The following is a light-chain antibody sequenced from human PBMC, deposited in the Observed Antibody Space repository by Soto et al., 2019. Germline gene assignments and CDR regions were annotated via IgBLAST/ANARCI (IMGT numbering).Light chain of an antibody. CDR3: QQSYSTPWT. CDR2: AAS. V-gene: IGKV1-39*01. CDR1: QSISSY. J-gene: IGKJ1*01. Sequence: DIQMTQSPSSLSASVADRVTITCRASQSISSYLNWYQQKPGKAPKLLIYAASSLQSGVPSRFSGSGSGTDFTITISSLQPEDFATYYCQQSYSTPWTFGQGTKVESK.